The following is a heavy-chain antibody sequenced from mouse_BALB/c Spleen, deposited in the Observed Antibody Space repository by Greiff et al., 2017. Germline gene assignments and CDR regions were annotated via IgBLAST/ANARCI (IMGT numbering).Heavy chain of an antibody. CDR2: ISYSGST. Sequence: ESGPGLVKPSQSLSLTCTVTGYSITSDYAWNWIRQFPGNKLEWMGYISYSGSTSYNPSLKSRISITRDTSKNQFFLQLNSVTTEDTATYYCARWGITTAYWGQGTLVTVSA. CDR3: ARWGITTAY. V-gene: IGHV3-2*02. J-gene: IGHJ3*01. CDR1: GYSITSDYA. D-gene: IGHD2-4*01.